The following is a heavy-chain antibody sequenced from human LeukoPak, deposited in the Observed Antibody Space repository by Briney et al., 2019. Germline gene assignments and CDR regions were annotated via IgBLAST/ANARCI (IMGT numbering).Heavy chain of an antibody. CDR1: GFTFSSYG. CDR2: IWYDGSNK. CDR3: AKDMTEGVLSMDV. V-gene: IGHV3-33*06. J-gene: IGHJ6*02. D-gene: IGHD2-8*01. Sequence: GESLRLSCAASGFTFSSYGMQWVRQAPGKGLEWVAVIWYDGSNKFYADSVKGRFTISRDNSKSTLYLQMNSLRAEDTAVYYCAKDMTEGVLSMDVWGQGTTVTVSS.